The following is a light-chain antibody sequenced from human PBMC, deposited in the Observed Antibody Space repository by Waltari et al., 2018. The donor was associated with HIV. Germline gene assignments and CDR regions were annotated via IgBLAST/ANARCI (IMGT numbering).Light chain of an antibody. CDR1: SSDVGGFNF. Sequence: QSALTQPRSVSGSPGQSVTISCTGTSSDVGGFNFVSWYQQHPGKAPKLRIYDVTKRPAGVPDRVSCSKFDNTASLTISGLQADDEADYYCCSYAGSYTLVVFGGGTKLTVL. CDR3: CSYAGSYTLVV. V-gene: IGLV2-11*01. CDR2: DVT. J-gene: IGLJ2*01.